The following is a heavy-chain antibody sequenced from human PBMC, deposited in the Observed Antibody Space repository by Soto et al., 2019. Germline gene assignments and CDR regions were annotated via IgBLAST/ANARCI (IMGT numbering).Heavy chain of an antibody. CDR2: IYYSGNT. V-gene: IGHV4-31*02. CDR3: AQALVFTGGDGLDI. D-gene: IGHD1-1*01. CDR1: GGSITTGGRY. J-gene: IGHJ3*02. Sequence: QVRLQEWGPGLVKPSQTLSLKCSVSGGSITTGGRYCSWIRQLPGKGLEWIGDIYYSGNTYYNESLKSRVTISVEPAKYEFSLKLSSVTAAETAVYYCAQALVFTGGDGLDIWGQGRLVTVSS.